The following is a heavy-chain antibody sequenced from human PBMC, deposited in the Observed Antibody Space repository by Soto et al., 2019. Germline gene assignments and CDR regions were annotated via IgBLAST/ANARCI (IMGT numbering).Heavy chain of an antibody. CDR1: GFTFSSYG. D-gene: IGHD3-3*01. Sequence: GGSLILSCAASGFTFSSYGMHWVRQAPGKGLEWVAVIWYDGSNKYYADSVKGRFTISRDNSKNTLHLQMNSLRAEDTAVYYCARDHHPRYYDFWSGYAGWFDPWGQGTLVTVSS. J-gene: IGHJ5*02. CDR2: IWYDGSNK. V-gene: IGHV3-33*01. CDR3: ARDHHPRYYDFWSGYAGWFDP.